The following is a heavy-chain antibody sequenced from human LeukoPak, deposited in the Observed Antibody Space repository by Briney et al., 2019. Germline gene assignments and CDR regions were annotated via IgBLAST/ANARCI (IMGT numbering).Heavy chain of an antibody. V-gene: IGHV4-4*07. CDR2: IYTSGST. J-gene: IGHJ5*02. CDR3: ARDLGITMVRGVIRGGPNWFDP. CDR1: GGSISSYY. Sequence: SETLSLTCTVSGGSISSYYWSWIRQPAGKGLEWIGRIYTSGSTNYNPSLKSRVTMSVDTSKNQFSLKLSSVTAADTAVHYCARDLGITMVRGVIRGGPNWFDPWGQGTLATVSS. D-gene: IGHD3-10*01.